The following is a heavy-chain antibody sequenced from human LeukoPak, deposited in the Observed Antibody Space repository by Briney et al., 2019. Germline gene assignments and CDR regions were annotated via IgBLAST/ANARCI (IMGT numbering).Heavy chain of an antibody. V-gene: IGHV4-59*01. D-gene: IGHD3-9*01. J-gene: IGHJ4*02. CDR1: GGSISSYY. CDR2: IYYGGST. CDR3: ARRRYHDY. Sequence: PSETLSLTCTVSGGSISSYYWSWIRQPPGKGLEWIGYIYYGGSTNYNPSLKSRVTISVDTSKNQFSLKLSSVTAADTAVYYCARRRYHDYWGQGTLVTVSS.